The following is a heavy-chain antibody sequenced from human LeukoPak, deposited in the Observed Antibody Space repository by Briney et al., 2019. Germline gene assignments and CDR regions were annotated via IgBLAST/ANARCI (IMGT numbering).Heavy chain of an antibody. Sequence: NPSETLSLTCTVSGGSISSSYYWGWIRQPPGKGLEWIGSIYYSGSTYYNPSLKSRVTISVDTSKNQFSLKLSSVTAADTAVYYCARISRRDGYSTTFDYWGQGTLVTVSS. CDR2: IYYSGST. V-gene: IGHV4-39*07. CDR1: GGSISSSYY. CDR3: ARISRRDGYSTTFDY. D-gene: IGHD5-24*01. J-gene: IGHJ4*02.